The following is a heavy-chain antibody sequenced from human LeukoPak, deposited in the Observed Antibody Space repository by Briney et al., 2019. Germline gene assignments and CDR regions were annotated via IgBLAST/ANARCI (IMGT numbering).Heavy chain of an antibody. V-gene: IGHV3-21*01. CDR3: ARDPDIVATIGDYYFDY. J-gene: IGHJ4*02. CDR2: ISSSSSYV. Sequence: GGSLRLSCAASGFTFSRHSINWVRQAPGKGLEWVSSISSSSSYVYYADSVKGRFTISRDNAKNSLYLQMNSLRAEDTAVYYCARDPDIVATIGDYYFDYWGQGTLVTVSS. D-gene: IGHD5-12*01. CDR1: GFTFSRHS.